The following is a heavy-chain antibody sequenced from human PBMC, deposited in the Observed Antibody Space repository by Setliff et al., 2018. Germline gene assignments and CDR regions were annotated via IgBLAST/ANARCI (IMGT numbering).Heavy chain of an antibody. D-gene: IGHD1-26*01. Sequence: PGGSLRLSCATSGFTFSNYAMGWVRQAPGEGLEWVSVITSSGRDTYYTDSVKGRFTISRDNSDNTLYLQMNSLRAEDTAVYYCSTGSIVGATAAEYFQHWGQGTLVTVSS. CDR3: STGSIVGATAAEYFQH. CDR2: ITSSGRDT. J-gene: IGHJ1*01. CDR1: GFTFSNYA. V-gene: IGHV3-23*01.